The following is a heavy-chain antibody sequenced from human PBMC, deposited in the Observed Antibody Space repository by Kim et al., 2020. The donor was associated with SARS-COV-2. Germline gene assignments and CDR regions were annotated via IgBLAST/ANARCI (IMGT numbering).Heavy chain of an antibody. D-gene: IGHD4-17*01. CDR1: GFTFGSYA. CDR3: AKDRGDYTPTRFDP. Sequence: GWSLRLSCAASGFTFGSYAMSWVRQAPGKGLEWVSSIRASGGSTYYADSVKGRFTISRDNSKNTLYMQMNSLRVEDTAVYYCAKDRGDYTPTRFDPWGQGTLVTVSS. V-gene: IGHV3-23*01. J-gene: IGHJ5*02. CDR2: IRASGGST.